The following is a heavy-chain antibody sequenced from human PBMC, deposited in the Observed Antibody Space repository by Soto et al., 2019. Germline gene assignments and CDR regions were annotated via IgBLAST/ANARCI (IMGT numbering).Heavy chain of an antibody. CDR1: GGSVTNSSYY. V-gene: IGHV4-39*01. CDR2: VYYRGRS. Sequence: SETLSLTCTVSGGSVTNSSYYWGWIRQSPGKGLEWIGSVYYRGRSYSKSSVKSRVTISVDTSKNRFSLSLNSVTASDTAVYFCVSQRTTVPTQAYFDYWGSGALVTVSS. CDR3: VSQRTTVPTQAYFDY. J-gene: IGHJ4*02. D-gene: IGHD4-17*01.